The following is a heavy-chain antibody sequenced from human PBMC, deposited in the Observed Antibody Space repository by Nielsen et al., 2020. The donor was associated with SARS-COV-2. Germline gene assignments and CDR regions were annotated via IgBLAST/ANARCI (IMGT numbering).Heavy chain of an antibody. V-gene: IGHV1-18*01. CDR1: GYTFTSYG. Sequence: ASVKVSCKASGYTFTSYGISWVRQAPGQGLEWMGWISAYNGNTNYAQKLQGRVTMTTDTSTSTAYMELRSLRSDDTAVYYCARDSAKIAVAVLNPIDYWGQGTLVTVSS. J-gene: IGHJ4*02. CDR2: ISAYNGNT. D-gene: IGHD6-19*01. CDR3: ARDSAKIAVAVLNPIDY.